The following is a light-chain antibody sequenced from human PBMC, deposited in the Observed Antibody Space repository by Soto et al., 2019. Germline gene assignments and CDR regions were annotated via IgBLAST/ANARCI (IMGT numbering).Light chain of an antibody. J-gene: IGLJ1*01. CDR3: CSYTGSYSYV. CDR2: DVT. V-gene: IGLV2-11*01. CDR1: SSDVGGYSY. Sequence: QSALTQPHSVSGSPGQSVTISCTGTSSDVGGYSYVSWYQQHPGKAPELIIYDVTEPPSGVPDRFSGSKSGNTASLTISGLQAEDEADYYCCSYTGSYSYVFGIGTKVTVL.